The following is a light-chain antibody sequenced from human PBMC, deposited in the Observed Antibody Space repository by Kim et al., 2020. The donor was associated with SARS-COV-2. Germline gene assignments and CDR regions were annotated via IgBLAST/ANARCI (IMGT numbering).Light chain of an antibody. J-gene: IGKJ4*01. CDR2: EAS. V-gene: IGKV3-11*01. Sequence: EIVLTQSPATLSLSPGERATLSCRASQSVSSFLAWYQQKPGQAPRLLIYEASHRATGIPARFSGSGSGTDFTLTISSLEPEDFAVYYCQQCKNWPLTFGGGTKVDIK. CDR3: QQCKNWPLT. CDR1: QSVSSF.